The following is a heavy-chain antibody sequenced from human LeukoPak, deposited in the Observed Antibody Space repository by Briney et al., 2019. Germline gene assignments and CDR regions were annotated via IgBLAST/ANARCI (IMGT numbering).Heavy chain of an antibody. D-gene: IGHD5-18*01. J-gene: IGHJ4*02. CDR3: AKDNRGYSYGYVVDY. CDR1: GFTFSSYG. V-gene: IGHV3-30*18. Sequence: GGSLRLSCAASGFTFSSYGMHWVRQAPGKGLEWVAVISYDGSNKYYADSVKGRFTISRDNSKSTLYLQMNSLRAEDTAVYYCAKDNRGYSYGYVVDYWGQGTLVTVSS. CDR2: ISYDGSNK.